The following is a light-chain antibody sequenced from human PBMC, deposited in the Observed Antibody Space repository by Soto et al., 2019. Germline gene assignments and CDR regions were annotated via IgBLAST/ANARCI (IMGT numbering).Light chain of an antibody. CDR3: QHYGSSLYT. J-gene: IGKJ2*01. CDR2: GAS. V-gene: IGKV3-20*01. CDR1: QSVRSNY. Sequence: EILLTQSPGTLSLSPGERATLSCRASQSVRSNYLAWYQQKLGQAPRLLIYGASLRATGIPDKFSGSGSGTDFTLTISRLEPEDFAVYYCQHYGSSLYTFGQGTKLEIK.